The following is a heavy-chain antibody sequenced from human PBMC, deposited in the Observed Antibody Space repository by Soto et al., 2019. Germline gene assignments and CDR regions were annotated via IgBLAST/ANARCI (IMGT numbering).Heavy chain of an antibody. CDR3: ARLYHDLAHKSYYFDN. CDR1: GGSISSSDNYY. V-gene: IGHV4-31*03. Sequence: PSETLSLTCTVSGGSISSSDNYYWCWIRQYPGKGLEWLGYIYYSGSTYYNPSLQSRVIMSVDTSQNQFSLKLRSVTAADTAVYFCARLYHDLAHKSYYFDNWGQGTLVTVSS. CDR2: IYYSGST. D-gene: IGHD3-3*01. J-gene: IGHJ4*02.